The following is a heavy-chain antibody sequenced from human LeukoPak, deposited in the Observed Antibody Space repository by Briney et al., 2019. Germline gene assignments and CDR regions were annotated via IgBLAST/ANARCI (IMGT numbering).Heavy chain of an antibody. J-gene: IGHJ4*02. V-gene: IGHV1-8*01. Sequence: GASVKVSCKASGYTFTSYDINWVRQATGQGLEWMGWMNPNSGNTGYAQKFQGRVTMTRNTSISTAYMELSSLRSEDTAVYYCARFLRDSSGYYDDYWGQGTLVTVSS. CDR1: GYTFTSYD. D-gene: IGHD3-22*01. CDR2: MNPNSGNT. CDR3: ARFLRDSSGYYDDY.